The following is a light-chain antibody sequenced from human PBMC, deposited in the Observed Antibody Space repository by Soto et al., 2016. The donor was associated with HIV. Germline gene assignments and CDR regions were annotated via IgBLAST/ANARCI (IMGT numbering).Light chain of an antibody. Sequence: SYELLQSPSVSVAPGKTARITCEGGNIGSKSVHWYRQRPGQAPVLVVYDDKDRPSGIPEGFSGSNSGNTATLTISRVEVGHEADYYCQVWDTFSDQLVFGGGTQLTVL. V-gene: IGLV3-21*03. CDR1: NIGSKS. CDR3: QVWDTFSDQLV. CDR2: DDK. J-gene: IGLJ2*01.